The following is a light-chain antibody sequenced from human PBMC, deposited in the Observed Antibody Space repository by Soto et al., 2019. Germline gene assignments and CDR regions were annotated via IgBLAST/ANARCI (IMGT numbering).Light chain of an antibody. V-gene: IGKV1-39*01. CDR3: EQSCSTART. CDR2: DAS. CDR1: QDISNY. Sequence: DIQMTQSISSLCASVGDRLTITCQASQDISNYLNWYQQKPGKAPKLLIYDASNLETGVPSRFSGRGSGTDFSLTIRSLRPEDFATYFCEQSCSTARTFSQGTKVDIK. J-gene: IGKJ1*01.